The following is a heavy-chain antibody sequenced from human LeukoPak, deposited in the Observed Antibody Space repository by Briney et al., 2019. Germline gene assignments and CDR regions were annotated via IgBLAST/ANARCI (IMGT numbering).Heavy chain of an antibody. J-gene: IGHJ4*02. CDR2: IYYSGST. V-gene: IGHV4-59*01. Sequence: PSETLSLTCSVSGGSISSYYWSWIRQPPGKGLECIGYIYYSGSTNYNPSLKSRVTISVDTSKNQFSLKLSSVTAADTAVYYCARVAADSWNDFDYWGQGTLVTVSS. CDR3: ARVAADSWNDFDY. CDR1: GGSISSYY. D-gene: IGHD1-1*01.